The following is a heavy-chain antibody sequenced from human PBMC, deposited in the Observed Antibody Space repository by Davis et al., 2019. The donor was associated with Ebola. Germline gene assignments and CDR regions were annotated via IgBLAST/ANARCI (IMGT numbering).Heavy chain of an antibody. CDR2: FYDQST. Sequence: GGSLRLSCTASGFTVSSNHMSWVRQAPGKGLEWVSVFYDQSTAYADAVRGRFIISRDKSNNTLYLEMSSLGVDDTAVYYCATTQWLREFDNWGQGTLVTVSS. CDR3: ATTQWLREFDN. CDR1: GFTVSSNH. J-gene: IGHJ4*02. V-gene: IGHV3-53*05. D-gene: IGHD6-19*01.